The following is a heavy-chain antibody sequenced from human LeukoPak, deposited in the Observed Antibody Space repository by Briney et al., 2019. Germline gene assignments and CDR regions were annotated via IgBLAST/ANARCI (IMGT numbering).Heavy chain of an antibody. CDR2: ISWEGDTT. V-gene: IGHV3-43D*04. CDR1: GFTFDDYA. D-gene: IGHD3-10*01. J-gene: IGHJ4*02. Sequence: GGSLRLSCAASGFTFDDYAMHWVRQAPGKGLEWVSLISWEGDTTYYADSVRGRFTISRDNSKNSLYLQMNSLTADDTAFYYCTRDTDYGSATNYFDHWGRGTLVSVSS. CDR3: TRDTDYGSATNYFDH.